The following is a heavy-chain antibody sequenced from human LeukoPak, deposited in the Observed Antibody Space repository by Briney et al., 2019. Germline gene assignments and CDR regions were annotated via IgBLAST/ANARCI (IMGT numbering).Heavy chain of an antibody. J-gene: IGHJ3*02. CDR2: INPNSGGT. V-gene: IGHV1-2*02. D-gene: IGHD6-13*01. Sequence: ASVKDSCKATVYTFTGYYMHWVRQAPGQGVEWMGWINPNSGGTNYAQKFQGRVTMTRDTSISTAYMELSRLRSDDTAVYYCARESGIAENAFDIWGQGTMVTVSS. CDR3: ARESGIAENAFDI. CDR1: VYTFTGYY.